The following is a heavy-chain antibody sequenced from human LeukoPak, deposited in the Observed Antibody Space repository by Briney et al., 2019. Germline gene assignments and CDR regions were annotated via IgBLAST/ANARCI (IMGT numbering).Heavy chain of an antibody. CDR3: ARASNFLSGFDY. J-gene: IGHJ4*02. V-gene: IGHV4-30-4*01. D-gene: IGHD2/OR15-2a*01. CDR1: GGSVSSDDHY. CDR2: INYRGSA. Sequence: KTSETLSLTCTVSGGSVSSDDHYWSWIRQPPGKGLEYIGYINYRGSAYYNPSLRSRVTMLVDTSKSQFSLKLYSMTAADTAVYYSARASNFLSGFDYWGQGTLVTVSS.